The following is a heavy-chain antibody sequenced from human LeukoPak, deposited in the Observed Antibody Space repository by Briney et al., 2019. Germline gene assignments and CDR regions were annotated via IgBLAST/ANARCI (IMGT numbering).Heavy chain of an antibody. V-gene: IGHV3-48*01. CDR2: ISSSTNTI. CDR1: GFTFSTYS. J-gene: IGHJ4*02. Sequence: GGSLRLSCAASGFTFSTYSMNWVRQAPGKGLEWVSYISSSTNTIYYADSVKGRFTISRDNAKNSLYLQMNSLRAEDTAVYYCAKRPGGAIDEYWGQGTLVTVSS. CDR3: AKRPGGAIDEY. D-gene: IGHD3-10*01.